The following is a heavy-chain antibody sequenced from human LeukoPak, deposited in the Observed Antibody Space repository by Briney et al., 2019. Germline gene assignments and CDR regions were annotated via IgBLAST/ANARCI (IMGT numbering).Heavy chain of an antibody. Sequence: GGSLRPSCAASGFTFRSYAIHWVRQAPGKGLEWVAVDGNNNYYTDSVKGRFTISRDNSKNTVYLQMNSLRAEDTAMYFCAREAYSAYDVGFEDWGRGTLVTVSS. V-gene: IGHV3-30-3*01. CDR1: GFTFRSYA. CDR3: AREAYSAYDVGFED. CDR2: DGNNN. J-gene: IGHJ4*02. D-gene: IGHD5-12*01.